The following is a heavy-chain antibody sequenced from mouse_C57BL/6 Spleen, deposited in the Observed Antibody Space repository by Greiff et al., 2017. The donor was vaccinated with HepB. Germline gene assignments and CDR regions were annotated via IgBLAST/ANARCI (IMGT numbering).Heavy chain of an antibody. CDR2: IYPGDGDT. J-gene: IGHJ3*01. Sequence: VQRVESGPELVKPGASVKISCKASGYAFSSSWMNWVKQRPGKGLEWIGRIYPGDGDTNYNGKFKGKATLTADKSSSTAYMQLSSLTSEDSAVYFCARGGGSFAYWGQGTLVTVSA. CDR3: ARGGGSFAY. CDR1: GYAFSSSW. V-gene: IGHV1-82*01.